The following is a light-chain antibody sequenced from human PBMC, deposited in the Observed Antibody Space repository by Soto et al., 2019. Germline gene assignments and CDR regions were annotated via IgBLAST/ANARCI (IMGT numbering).Light chain of an antibody. Sequence: QSVLTQPPSVSAAPGQKVTISCSGSSSNIGKNYVSWYQQLPGTAPKLLIYDNDKRPSGIPDRFSGSKSGTSATLGITGLQTGDEADYYCAAWDSSLSAVVFGGGTKLTV. CDR1: SSNIGKNY. J-gene: IGLJ2*01. CDR2: DND. CDR3: AAWDSSLSAVV. V-gene: IGLV1-51*01.